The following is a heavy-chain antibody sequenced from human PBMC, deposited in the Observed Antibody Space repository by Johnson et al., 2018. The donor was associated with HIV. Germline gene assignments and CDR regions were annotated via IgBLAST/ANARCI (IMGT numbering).Heavy chain of an antibody. J-gene: IGHJ3*02. V-gene: IGHV3-30*18. CDR2: ISYDGSNK. CDR1: GFTFSSYG. Sequence: QVQLVESWGGVVQPGRSLRLSCAASGFTFSSYGMHWVRQAPGKGLEWVAVISYDGSNKYYADSVKGRFTISRDNSKNTLYLQMNSLRAEDTAVYYCAKASSGWYTAFDIWGQGTMVTVSS. D-gene: IGHD6-19*01. CDR3: AKASSGWYTAFDI.